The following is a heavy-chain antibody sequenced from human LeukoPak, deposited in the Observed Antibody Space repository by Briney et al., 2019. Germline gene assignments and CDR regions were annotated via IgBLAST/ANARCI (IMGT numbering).Heavy chain of an antibody. J-gene: IGHJ4*02. CDR1: GGSISSYY. V-gene: IGHV4-59*01. CDR2: IYYSGST. D-gene: IGHD3-22*01. CDR3: ARGRRIWGDYYDSSGYYLFDY. Sequence: SETLSLTCTVSGGSISSYYWSWIRQPPGKGLEWIGYIYYSGSTNYNPSLKSRVTISVDTSKNQFSLKLSSVTAADTAVYYCARGRRIWGDYYDSSGYYLFDYWGQGTLVTVS.